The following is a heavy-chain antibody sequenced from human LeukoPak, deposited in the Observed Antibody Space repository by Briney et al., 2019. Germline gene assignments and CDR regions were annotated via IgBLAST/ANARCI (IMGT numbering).Heavy chain of an antibody. D-gene: IGHD1-26*01. V-gene: IGHV4-61*02. CDR1: GGSISSGSYY. CDR3: ARTGGSFYFYYYMDV. Sequence: SETLSLTCTVSGGSISSGSYYWSWIRQPAGKGLEWIGRIYTSGSTNYNPSLKSRVTISVDTSKNQFSLKLSSVTAADTAVYYCARTGGSFYFYYYMDVWGKGTTVTVSS. J-gene: IGHJ6*03. CDR2: IYTSGST.